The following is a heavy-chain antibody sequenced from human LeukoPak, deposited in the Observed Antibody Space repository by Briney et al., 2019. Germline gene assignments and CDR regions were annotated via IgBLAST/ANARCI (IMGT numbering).Heavy chain of an antibody. J-gene: IGHJ4*02. D-gene: IGHD2-15*01. CDR3: ARGYCTGDGCYLDYFDY. CDR2: ISTTGVT. V-gene: IGHV4-4*07. Sequence: SETLSLTCTVSGVSISNFYWTWIRQPAGKGLEWIGRISTTGVTNSNPSLKSRLTMSVDTSKNQFSLNLSSVTPADTAVYYCARGYCTGDGCYLDYFDYWGRGTLVTVSS. CDR1: GVSISNFY.